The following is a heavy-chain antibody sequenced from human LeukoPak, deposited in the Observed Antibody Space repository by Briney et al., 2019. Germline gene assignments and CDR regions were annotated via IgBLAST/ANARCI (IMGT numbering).Heavy chain of an antibody. CDR2: ISYSGRT. D-gene: IGHD3-22*01. V-gene: IGHV4-39*01. J-gene: IGHJ4*02. CDR1: GGSTSSSSFY. CDR3: ARLRAYYYDSSGYYNFDF. Sequence: SETLSLTCTVSGGSTSSSSFYWGWIRQPPGKGLECIGRISYSGRTYYNPSLRSRVTISVDTSRNQFSLRLSSVTAADTAVYYCARLRAYYYDSSGYYNFDFWGQGTLVTVSS.